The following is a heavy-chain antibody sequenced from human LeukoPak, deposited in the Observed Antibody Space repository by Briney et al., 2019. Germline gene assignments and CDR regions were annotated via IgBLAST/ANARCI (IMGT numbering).Heavy chain of an antibody. J-gene: IGHJ6*03. V-gene: IGHV4-59*01. CDR2: IYYSGST. CDR1: GGSISSYY. CDR3: ARVKTGGSYYYYYYMDV. D-gene: IGHD7-27*01. Sequence: PSETLSLTCTVSGGSISSYYWTWIRQPPGKGLEWIGYIYYSGSTNYNPSLKSRVTISVDSSKNQFSLKLSSVTAADTAVYYCARVKTGGSYYYYYYMDVWGKGTTVTVSS.